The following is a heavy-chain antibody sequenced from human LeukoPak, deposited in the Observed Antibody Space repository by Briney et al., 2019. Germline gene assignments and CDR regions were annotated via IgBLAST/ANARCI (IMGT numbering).Heavy chain of an antibody. V-gene: IGHV3-21*01. CDR1: GFTFSSYS. Sequence: GGSLRLSCAASGFTFSSYSMNWVRQAPGKGLEWVSSISSSSSYICYADSVKGRFTISRDNAKNSLYLQMNSLRAEDTAVYYCARDLIKGGYEYNWFDPWGQGTLVTVSS. J-gene: IGHJ5*02. CDR2: ISSSSSYI. D-gene: IGHD5-12*01. CDR3: ARDLIKGGYEYNWFDP.